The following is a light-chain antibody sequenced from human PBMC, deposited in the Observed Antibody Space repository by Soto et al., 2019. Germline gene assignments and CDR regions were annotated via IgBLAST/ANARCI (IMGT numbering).Light chain of an antibody. CDR2: DTS. J-gene: IGLJ2*01. Sequence: QAVVTQEPSLTVSPGGTVTLTCGSSTGAVTSGHYPYWFQQKPGQAPRTLIYDTSNKHSWTPARFSGSLLGGKAALTLSGAQPEDEAEYYCLLSYSGARVVFSGGTQLTVL. CDR3: LLSYSGARVV. CDR1: TGAVTSGHY. V-gene: IGLV7-46*01.